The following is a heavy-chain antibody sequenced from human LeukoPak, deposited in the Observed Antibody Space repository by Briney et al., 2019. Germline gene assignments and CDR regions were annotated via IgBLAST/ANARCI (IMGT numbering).Heavy chain of an antibody. J-gene: IGHJ4*02. CDR2: ISGSGGST. D-gene: IGHD2/OR15-2a*01. CDR1: GFTFSSYA. V-gene: IGHV3-23*01. CDR3: AKYSDSTGAHYFDY. Sequence: GGSLRLSCAASGFTFSSYAMSWVRQAPGKGLEWVSGISGSGGSTYYADSVKGRFTISRDNSKNTLSLQMNSLRVEDTALYYCAKYSDSTGAHYFDYWGQGTLVTVSS.